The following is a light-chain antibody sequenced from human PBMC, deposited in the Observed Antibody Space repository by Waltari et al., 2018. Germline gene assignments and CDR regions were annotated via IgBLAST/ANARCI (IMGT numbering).Light chain of an antibody. Sequence: VVMTQSPLSLPVTLGQPASISCRSSQSLVHSDGNTYLNWFQQRPGQSPRRLIYRVSNRDSGVPYRFSGGGSGTDFTLKISRVEAEDIGVYYCMQGTHWPETFGQGTKVEIK. CDR3: MQGTHWPET. J-gene: IGKJ1*01. CDR1: QSLVHSDGNTY. V-gene: IGKV2-30*02. CDR2: RVS.